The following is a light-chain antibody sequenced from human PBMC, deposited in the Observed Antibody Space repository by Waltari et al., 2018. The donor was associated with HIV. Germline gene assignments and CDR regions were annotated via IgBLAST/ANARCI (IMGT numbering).Light chain of an antibody. Sequence: QSALTQPASVSGSPGQSITISCPGTSSDVGFYNLVSWYQQHPGKAPKLMIYEGSKRPSGVSNRFSGSKSGNTASLTISGLQAEDEADYYCCSYAGSFVIFGGGTKLTVL. J-gene: IGLJ2*01. CDR1: SSDVGFYNL. V-gene: IGLV2-23*01. CDR2: EGS. CDR3: CSYAGSFVI.